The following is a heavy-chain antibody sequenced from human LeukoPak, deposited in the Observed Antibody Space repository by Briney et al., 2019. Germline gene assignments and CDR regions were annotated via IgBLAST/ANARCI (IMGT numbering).Heavy chain of an antibody. V-gene: IGHV3-33*01. D-gene: IGHD3-10*01. CDR2: IWYDGSNK. CDR1: GFTFSSYG. J-gene: IGHJ6*02. CDR3: ARAGYYGSGSYRNYYYGMDV. Sequence: AGGSLRLSCAASGFTFSSYGMHWVRQAPGKGLEWVAVIWYDGSNKYYADSVKGRFTISRDNSKNTLYLQMNSLRAEDTAVYYCARAGYYGSGSYRNYYYGMDVWGQGTTVTVSS.